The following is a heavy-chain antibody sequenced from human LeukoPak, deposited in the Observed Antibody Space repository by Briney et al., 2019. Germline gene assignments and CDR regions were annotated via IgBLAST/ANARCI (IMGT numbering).Heavy chain of an antibody. CDR1: DYSISSGYY. V-gene: IGHV4-38-2*02. J-gene: IGHJ3*02. CDR3: AREEYIVVVPAAISATKAFGI. CDR2: IYHSGST. Sequence: SETLSLTGTVSDYSISSGYYWGWIRQHPGNGLEWIGSIYHSGSTYYNPSLKSRVTISVDTSKNQFSLKLSSVTAADTAVYYCAREEYIVVVPAAISATKAFGIWGQGTMLTVSS. D-gene: IGHD2-2*01.